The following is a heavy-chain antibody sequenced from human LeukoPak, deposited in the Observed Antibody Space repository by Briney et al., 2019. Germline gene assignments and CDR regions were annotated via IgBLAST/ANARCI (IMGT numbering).Heavy chain of an antibody. J-gene: IGHJ4*02. CDR3: ARSRVPNWKFDY. CDR2: INPNSGGT. Sequence: GASVTVSCKASGYTFTCYYMHWVRHAPGQGLGLMGWINPNSGGTNYAQKFQGRVTMTRDTSISTAYMELSRLRSDDTAVYYCARSRVPNWKFDYWGQGTLVTVSS. D-gene: IGHD1-1*01. V-gene: IGHV1-2*02. CDR1: GYTFTCYY.